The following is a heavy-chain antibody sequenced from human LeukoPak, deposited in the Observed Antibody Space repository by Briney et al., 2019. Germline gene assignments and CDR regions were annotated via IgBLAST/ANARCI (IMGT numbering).Heavy chain of an antibody. V-gene: IGHV4-34*01. CDR1: GESFSGYY. Sequence: PSETLSLTCAVYGESFSGYYWSWIRQPPGKGLEWTGSIYYSGSTYYNPSLKSRVTISVDTSKNQFSLKLSSVTAADTAVYYCARRYSGYVDYWGQGTLVTVSS. CDR2: IYYSGST. J-gene: IGHJ4*02. CDR3: ARRYSGYVDY. D-gene: IGHD1-26*01.